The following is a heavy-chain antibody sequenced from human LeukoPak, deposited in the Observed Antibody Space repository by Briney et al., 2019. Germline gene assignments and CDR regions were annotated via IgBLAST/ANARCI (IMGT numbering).Heavy chain of an antibody. CDR3: AKREYYSGSGSSDAFDI. CDR2: IFPGDSDT. J-gene: IGHJ3*02. V-gene: IGHV5-51*01. Sequence: GESLKISCKGVGYNFINYWIGWVRQMPGKGLEWMGIIFPGDSDTTYSPSFQGQVTISADKSISTAYLQWSSLKASDTAMYYCAKREYYSGSGSSDAFDIWGQGTMVTV. D-gene: IGHD3-10*01. CDR1: GYNFINYW.